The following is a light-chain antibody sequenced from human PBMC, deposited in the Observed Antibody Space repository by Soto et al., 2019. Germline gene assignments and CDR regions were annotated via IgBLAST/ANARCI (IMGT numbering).Light chain of an antibody. CDR1: QSVSSN. CDR2: GAS. Sequence: EIVMTQYPATVSVSPGERATLSCRASQSVSSNLAWYQQKPGQAPRLLIYGASNRATGIPARFSGSGSGTDFTLTISSLEPEDFAVYYCQQRSNWPITFGQGTRLEIK. J-gene: IGKJ5*01. CDR3: QQRSNWPIT. V-gene: IGKV3-11*01.